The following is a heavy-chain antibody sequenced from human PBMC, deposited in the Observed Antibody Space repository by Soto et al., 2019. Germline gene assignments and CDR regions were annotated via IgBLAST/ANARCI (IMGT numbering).Heavy chain of an antibody. CDR3: ARGPREGRSGAYYYYGMDV. V-gene: IGHV4-59*01. CDR2: IYYSGST. Sequence: QVQLQESGPGLVKPSETLSLTCTVSGGSISSYYWSWIRQHPGKGLEWIGYIYYSGSTNYNPSLKSRVTISVDTSKNQFSLKLSSVTAADTAVYYCARGPREGRSGAYYYYGMDVWGQGTTVTVSS. J-gene: IGHJ6*02. D-gene: IGHD3-10*01. CDR1: GGSISSYY.